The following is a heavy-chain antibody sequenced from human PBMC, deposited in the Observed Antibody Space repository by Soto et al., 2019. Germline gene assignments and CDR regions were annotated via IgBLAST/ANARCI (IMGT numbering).Heavy chain of an antibody. Sequence: ASVKVSCKASGYTFTSYAMHWVRQAPGQRLEWMGWINAGNGNTKYSQKFQGRVTITRDTSASTAYMELSSLRSEDTAVYYCARGFWSGRYYYYYYMDVWGKGTTVTVSS. CDR2: INAGNGNT. CDR3: ARGFWSGRYYYYYYMDV. D-gene: IGHD3-3*01. V-gene: IGHV1-3*01. J-gene: IGHJ6*03. CDR1: GYTFTSYA.